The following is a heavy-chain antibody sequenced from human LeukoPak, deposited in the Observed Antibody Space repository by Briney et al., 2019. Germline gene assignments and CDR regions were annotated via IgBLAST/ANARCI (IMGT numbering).Heavy chain of an antibody. Sequence: GESLKISCKGSGYSFTSYWIGWVRQMPGGGLEWMGAIYPGDSDTRYSPSFQGQVTISADRSIITAYLQWSSLKASDTAMYYCARAYDSSGRKFDYWGQGTLVTVPS. CDR2: IYPGDSDT. D-gene: IGHD3-22*01. V-gene: IGHV5-51*01. J-gene: IGHJ4*02. CDR1: GYSFTSYW. CDR3: ARAYDSSGRKFDY.